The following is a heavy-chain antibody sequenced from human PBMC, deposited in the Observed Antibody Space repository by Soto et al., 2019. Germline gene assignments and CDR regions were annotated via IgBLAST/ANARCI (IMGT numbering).Heavy chain of an antibody. J-gene: IGHJ5*01. CDR3: ARESSLLLPDSVKKIDP. Sequence: KPSETLSLTCTVSGGSVNSGHYYWNWIRQSPGKGLEWIGYIYYSGSTNYNSSLKSRLSISIDTSRNQFSLKLTSVTAADTAVYYCARESSLLLPDSVKKIDPWGQGILVTVSS. V-gene: IGHV4-61*01. CDR1: GGSVNSGHYY. D-gene: IGHD4-17*01. CDR2: IYYSGST.